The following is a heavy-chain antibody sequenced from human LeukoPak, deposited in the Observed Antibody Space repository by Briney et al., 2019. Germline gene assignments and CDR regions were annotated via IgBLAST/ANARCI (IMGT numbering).Heavy chain of an antibody. D-gene: IGHD3-22*01. V-gene: IGHV1-8*01. J-gene: IGHJ6*02. CDR1: GYTFTSYD. Sequence: ASVKVSCKASGYTFTSYDINWVRQATGQGLKWMGWMNPNSGDTGYAQKFQGRVTMTRNTSISTAYMELSSLRSEDTAVYYCARGRGHYYDSSGSSNGMDVWGQGTTVTVSS. CDR3: ARGRGHYYDSSGSSNGMDV. CDR2: MNPNSGDT.